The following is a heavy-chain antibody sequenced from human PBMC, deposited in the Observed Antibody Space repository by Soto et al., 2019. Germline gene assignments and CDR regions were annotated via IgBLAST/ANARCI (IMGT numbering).Heavy chain of an antibody. CDR1: GYTFTSYD. V-gene: IGHV1-8*01. CDR2: MNPNSGNT. Sequence: GASVKVSCKASGYTFTSYDINWVRQATGQGLEWMGWMNPNSGNTGYAQKFQGRVTMTRNTSISTAYMELSSLGSEDTAVYYCARVSYLMVRGVITSYYGMDVWGQGTTVTVSS. CDR3: ARVSYLMVRGVITSYYGMDV. J-gene: IGHJ6*02. D-gene: IGHD3-10*01.